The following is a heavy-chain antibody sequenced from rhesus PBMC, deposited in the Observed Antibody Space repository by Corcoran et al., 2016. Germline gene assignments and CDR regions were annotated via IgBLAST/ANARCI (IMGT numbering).Heavy chain of an antibody. CDR2: IYCSSTST. J-gene: IGHJ4*01. CDR3: ARATAGTVKVVDY. D-gene: IGHD5-24*01. Sequence: QVQLQESGPGVVKPSETLSLTCAVSGGSISDSYRWSWIRQPPGKGLEWIGYIYCSSTSTNYNPSLKSRVTISKDTSKNQFSLKLSSVTAADTAVYYCARATAGTVKVVDYWGQGVLVTVSS. CDR1: GGSISDSYR. V-gene: IGHV4S10*01.